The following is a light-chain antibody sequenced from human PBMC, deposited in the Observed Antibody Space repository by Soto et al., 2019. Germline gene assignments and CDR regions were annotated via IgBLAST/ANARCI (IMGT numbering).Light chain of an antibody. V-gene: IGLV2-23*02. CDR1: SSDVGSYNL. CDR2: EVS. CDR3: CSYAGSSTFLYV. J-gene: IGLJ1*01. Sequence: QSVLTQPASLTGSPGQSITISCTGTSSDVGSYNLVSWYQQHPGKAPKPMIYEVSKRPSGVSNRFSGSKSGNTASLTISGLQAEDEADYYCCSYAGSSTFLYVFGTGTKVTVL.